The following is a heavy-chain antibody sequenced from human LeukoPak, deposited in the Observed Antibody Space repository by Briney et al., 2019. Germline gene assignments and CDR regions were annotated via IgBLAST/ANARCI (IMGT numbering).Heavy chain of an antibody. CDR3: AKADGSDDLAF. Sequence: GGSLRLSCVASGFTFTNYGLHWVRQAPGKGLEWVAYIQYDGTNKYYADSVKGRFTISRDNSKNTLYIQMNSLRPEDTVVYYCAKADGSDDLAFWGQGTLVTVSS. J-gene: IGHJ4*02. CDR1: GFTFTNYG. D-gene: IGHD2-21*01. V-gene: IGHV3-30*02. CDR2: IQYDGTNK.